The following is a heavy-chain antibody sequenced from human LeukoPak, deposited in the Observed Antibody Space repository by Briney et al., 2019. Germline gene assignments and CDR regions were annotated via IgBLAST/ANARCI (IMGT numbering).Heavy chain of an antibody. CDR3: ACPGPHFERSHYYMDV. CDR2: IIPIFGTA. J-gene: IGHJ6*03. Sequence: ASVKVSCKASGGTFSSYAISWVRQAPGRGLEWMGGIIPIFGTANYAQKFQGRVTITADESTSTAYMELSSLRSEDTAVYYCACPGPHFERSHYYMDVWGKGTTVTVSS. D-gene: IGHD3-9*01. V-gene: IGHV1-69*13. CDR1: GGTFSSYA.